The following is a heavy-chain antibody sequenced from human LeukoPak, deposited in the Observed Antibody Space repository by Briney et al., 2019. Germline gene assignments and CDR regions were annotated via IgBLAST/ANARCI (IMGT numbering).Heavy chain of an antibody. Sequence: ASVKVSCKVSGYTLTELSMHWVRQAPGKGLEWMGGFDPEDGETIYAQKFQGRVTMTEDTSTDTAYMELSSLRSEDTAVYYCATSLRYTYYYYMDVWGKGTTVTVSS. CDR2: FDPEDGET. CDR1: GYTLTELS. J-gene: IGHJ6*03. D-gene: IGHD4-17*01. V-gene: IGHV1-24*01. CDR3: ATSLRYTYYYYMDV.